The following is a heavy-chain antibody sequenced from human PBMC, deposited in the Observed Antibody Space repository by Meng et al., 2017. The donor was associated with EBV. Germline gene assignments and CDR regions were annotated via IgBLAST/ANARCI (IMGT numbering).Heavy chain of an antibody. Sequence: QLQLRESGPXQVKPXXXLSPTCTXSVDSISSFYYWGWIRQPPGRGLEWIGSVHYTGSTYYSPSLKSRVTVSVDTSKNQFSLRLTSVTAADTAVYYCARPFPSWQSPRLDPFGAWGQGTLVTVSS. CDR3: ARPFPSWQSPRLDPFGA. J-gene: IGHJ5*02. CDR2: VHYTGST. CDR1: VDSISSFYY. V-gene: IGHV4-39*01. D-gene: IGHD6-19*01.